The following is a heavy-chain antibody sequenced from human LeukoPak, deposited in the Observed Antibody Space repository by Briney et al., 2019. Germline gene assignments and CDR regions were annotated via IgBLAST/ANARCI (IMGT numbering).Heavy chain of an antibody. CDR2: INHTGST. D-gene: IGHD2-2*01. CDR1: GGSFSGFH. V-gene: IGHV4-34*01. J-gene: IGHJ4*02. CDR3: ARGPRQLPKIGGHYFDY. Sequence: KASETLSLTCAVYGGSFSGFHWSWIRQPPGKGLEWIGEINHTGSTNYNPSLKGRVTISADTSKNQFSLKLSSVTAADTAVYYCARGPRQLPKIGGHYFDYWGQGTLVTVSS.